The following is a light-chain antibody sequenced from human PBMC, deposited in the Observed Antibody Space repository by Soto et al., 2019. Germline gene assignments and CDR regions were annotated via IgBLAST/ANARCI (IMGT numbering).Light chain of an antibody. J-gene: IGLJ2*01. CDR1: SSNVGTNY. V-gene: IGLV1-47*01. CDR3: AAWDDNLNNVV. Sequence: QSVLTQPPSASGTPGQRVTISCSGSSSNVGTNYVYWYQQLPGTAPKLLIYRNYQRPSGVPDGFSGSKSGTSASLAISGLRSGDEADYYCAAWDDNLNNVVFGGGTKLTVL. CDR2: RNY.